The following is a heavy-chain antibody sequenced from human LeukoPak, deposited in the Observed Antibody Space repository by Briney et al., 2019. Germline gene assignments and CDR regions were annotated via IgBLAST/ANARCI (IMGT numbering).Heavy chain of an antibody. J-gene: IGHJ4*02. Sequence: PGGSLRLSCAASGFSFGRHWMNWVRQAPGKGLEWVANIRQDGSEKYYVDSVEGRFTISRDNAKNSLFLQMDSLRAEDTAVYYCAGGAGWLIDYWGQGTLVTVSS. D-gene: IGHD3-16*01. V-gene: IGHV3-7*03. CDR3: AGGAGWLIDY. CDR2: IRQDGSEK. CDR1: GFSFGRHW.